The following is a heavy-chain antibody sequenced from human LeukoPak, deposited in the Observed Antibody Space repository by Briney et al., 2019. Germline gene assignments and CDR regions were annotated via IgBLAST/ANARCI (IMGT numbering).Heavy chain of an antibody. CDR2: ILPVFGTT. CDR1: GGTISGYV. J-gene: IGHJ6*03. V-gene: IGHV1-69*06. D-gene: IGHD3-10*01. Sequence: GASVKVSCKASGGTISGYVISWVRQAPGQGLEWMGGILPVFGTTSYAQTFQGRVTITADKITGTAYMELSSLRSEDTAVYYCASPVTLSPYYYYMDVWGTGTTVTVSS. CDR3: ASPVTLSPYYYYMDV.